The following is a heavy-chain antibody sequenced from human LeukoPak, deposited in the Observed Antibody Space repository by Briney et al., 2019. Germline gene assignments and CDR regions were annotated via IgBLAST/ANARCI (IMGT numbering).Heavy chain of an antibody. J-gene: IGHJ4*02. D-gene: IGHD3-9*01. CDR1: WLSLSTSGVG. CDR3: AHSPYDILTGYYPFVY. Sequence: ESGPTLVHPTQTLRLTCTFSWLSLSTSGVGVGWMRQPPGKAMECLALIYWHDYRRYSPSLKSRLTITKATSKNQVVLTMTNMDPVDTATYYCAHSPYDILTGYYPFVYWGQGTLFTVTS. V-gene: IGHV2-5*01. CDR2: IYWHDYR.